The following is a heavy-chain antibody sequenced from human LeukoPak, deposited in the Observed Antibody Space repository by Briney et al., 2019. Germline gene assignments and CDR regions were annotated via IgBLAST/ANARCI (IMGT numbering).Heavy chain of an antibody. D-gene: IGHD3-10*01. J-gene: IGHJ6*02. Sequence: GGSLRLSCVASGFTFSSHWMSWVRQAPGKGLEWVANINQDGSEKYYVDSAKGRFTISRDNSKNTLYLQMNSLRAEDTAVYYCAKVDYYGSGSYYNVGYYGMDVWGQGTTVTVSS. V-gene: IGHV3-7*02. CDR2: INQDGSEK. CDR1: GFTFSSHW. CDR3: AKVDYYGSGSYYNVGYYGMDV.